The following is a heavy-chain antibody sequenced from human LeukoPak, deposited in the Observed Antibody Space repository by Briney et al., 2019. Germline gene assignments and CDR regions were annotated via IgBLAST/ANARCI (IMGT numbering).Heavy chain of an antibody. D-gene: IGHD5-24*01. J-gene: IGHJ3*02. CDR2: INPSGGST. CDR1: GYTFTSYY. V-gene: IGHV1-46*01. CDR3: AREGGGWLHLGRAFDI. Sequence: GASVKVSCKASGYTFTSYYMHWVRQAPGQGLEWMGIINPSGGSTSYAQKFQGRVTMTRDTSTSTVYMELSSLRSEDTAVYYCAREGGGWLHLGRAFDIWGQGTMVTVSS.